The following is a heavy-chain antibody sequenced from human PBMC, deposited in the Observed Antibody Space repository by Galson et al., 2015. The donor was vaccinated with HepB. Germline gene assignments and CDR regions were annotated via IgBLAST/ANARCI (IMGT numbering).Heavy chain of an antibody. J-gene: IGHJ3*02. V-gene: IGHV4-31*03. CDR3: ARETRGYTIFGVVSHTQYAFDI. D-gene: IGHD3-3*01. CDR1: GGSISSGGYY. Sequence: TLSLTCTVSGGSISSGGYYWSWIRQHPGKGLEWIGYIYYSGSTYYNPSLKSRVTISEDTSKNQFSLKLSSVTAADTAVYYCARETRGYTIFGVVSHTQYAFDIWGQGTMVTVSS. CDR2: IYYSGST.